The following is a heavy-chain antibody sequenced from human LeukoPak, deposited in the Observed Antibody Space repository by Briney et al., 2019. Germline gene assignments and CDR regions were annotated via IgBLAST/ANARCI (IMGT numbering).Heavy chain of an antibody. V-gene: IGHV4-39*01. CDR3: ARLNKPGWFDP. J-gene: IGHJ5*02. D-gene: IGHD1-14*01. CDR1: GDSISSSNYY. CDR2: IYYSGST. Sequence: PSETLSLTCTVSGDSISSSNYYWAWIRQPPGKGLEWIGNIYYSGSTYYNPSLKSRLTISVDTSKNQFSLKLTSVTAADTAVYYCARLNKPGWFDPWGQGTLVTVSS.